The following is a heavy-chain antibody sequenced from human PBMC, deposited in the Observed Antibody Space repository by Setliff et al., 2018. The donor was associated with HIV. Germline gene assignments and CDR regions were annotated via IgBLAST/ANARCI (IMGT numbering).Heavy chain of an antibody. CDR3: ARVPVMATITYWYFDL. CDR1: GFSFGDYY. D-gene: IGHD5-12*01. CDR2: ISSSSTYT. J-gene: IGHJ2*01. V-gene: IGHV3-11*06. Sequence: PGGSLRLSCGASGFSFGDYYMSWIRQAPGKGLEWISYISSSSTYTNYADSVKGRFTISRDNAKNSLYLQMKSLRAEDTTIYYCARVPVMATITYWYFDLWGRGTLVTVSS.